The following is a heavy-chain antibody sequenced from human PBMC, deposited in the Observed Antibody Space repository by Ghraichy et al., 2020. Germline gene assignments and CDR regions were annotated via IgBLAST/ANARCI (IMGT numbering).Heavy chain of an antibody. V-gene: IGHV3-23*01. Sequence: GSLRLSCAASGFTFSSYAMSWVRQAPGKGLEWVSAISGSGGSTYYADSVKGRFTISRDNSKNTLYLQMNSLRAEDTAVYYCAKDTRDSSGYPTFRYYYGMDVWGQGTTVTVSS. D-gene: IGHD3-22*01. CDR3: AKDTRDSSGYPTFRYYYGMDV. CDR2: ISGSGGST. CDR1: GFTFSSYA. J-gene: IGHJ6*02.